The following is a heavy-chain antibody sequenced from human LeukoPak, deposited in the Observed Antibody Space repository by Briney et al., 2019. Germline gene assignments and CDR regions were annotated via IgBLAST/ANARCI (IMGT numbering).Heavy chain of an antibody. Sequence: SETLSLTCTVSGPSISSYYWSWIRQPPGKGLEWIGYIYYSGTTNYNPSLKGRVTISVDTSKNQFSLKLSSVTAADTAVYYCARHKSGSYYSFDYWGQGTLVTVSS. J-gene: IGHJ4*02. D-gene: IGHD1-26*01. CDR2: IYYSGTT. CDR3: ARHKSGSYYSFDY. CDR1: GPSISSYY. V-gene: IGHV4-59*08.